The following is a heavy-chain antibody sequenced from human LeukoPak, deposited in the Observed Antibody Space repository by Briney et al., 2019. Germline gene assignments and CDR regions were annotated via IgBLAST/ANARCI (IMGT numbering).Heavy chain of an antibody. V-gene: IGHV3-23*01. J-gene: IGHJ4*02. D-gene: IGHD4-17*01. CDR3: AKEGNDYGDSTFDY. Sequence: GGSLRLSCAGSGFSFSNFAMSWVRQAPGKGLEWVSCVSGSGDETYYADSVKGRFTVSRDNSKATLYLQMSSLRAEDTAVYYCAKEGNDYGDSTFDYRGQGALATVSS. CDR1: GFSFSNFA. CDR2: VSGSGDET.